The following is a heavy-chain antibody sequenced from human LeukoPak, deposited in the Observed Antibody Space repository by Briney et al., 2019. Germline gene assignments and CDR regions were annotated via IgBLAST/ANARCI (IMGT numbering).Heavy chain of an antibody. D-gene: IGHD6-13*01. CDR2: ISTYNGNT. CDR3: AREQEAATGTVYFAY. CDR1: GYTFTNYG. Sequence: ASVKVSCKASGYTFTNYGISWVRQAPGQGVEWMGWISTYNGNTNYAQKLQGRVTMTTDTSTSTAYMELRSLRSDDTAVYYCAREQEAATGTVYFAYWGQGTLVTVSA. V-gene: IGHV1-18*04. J-gene: IGHJ4*02.